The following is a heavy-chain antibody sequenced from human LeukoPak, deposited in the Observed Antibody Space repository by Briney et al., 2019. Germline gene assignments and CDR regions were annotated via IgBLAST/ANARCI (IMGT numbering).Heavy chain of an antibody. Sequence: GESLKISCKGSGYSFTSYWIGWVRQMPGKGLEWMGIIYPGDSDTRYSPSFQGQVTISADKSISTAFLQWSSLKASDTAMYYCARQARHSSGSSFYFDYWGQGTLVTVSS. J-gene: IGHJ4*02. CDR1: GYSFTSYW. CDR2: IYPGDSDT. D-gene: IGHD3-22*01. V-gene: IGHV5-51*01. CDR3: ARQARHSSGSSFYFDY.